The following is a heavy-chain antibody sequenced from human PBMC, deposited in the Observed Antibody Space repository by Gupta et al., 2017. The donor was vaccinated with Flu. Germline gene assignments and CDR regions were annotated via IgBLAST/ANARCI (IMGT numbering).Heavy chain of an antibody. CDR3: ASSGWYSSKGTFDY. J-gene: IGHJ4*02. Sequence: EVQLVQSGAEVKKPGESLSISCKASGYSFVSYWIAWVRQRPGKGLEWMGIIHPGDSDTTYNPSFKGQVTISVDRSVNTAYLRWSSLKASDTATYYCASSGWYSSKGTFDYWGRGSLVSVSS. CDR1: GYSFVSYW. D-gene: IGHD6-19*01. CDR2: IHPGDSDT. V-gene: IGHV5-51*03.